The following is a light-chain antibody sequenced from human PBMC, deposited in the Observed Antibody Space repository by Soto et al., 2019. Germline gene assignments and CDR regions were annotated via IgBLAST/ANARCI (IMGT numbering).Light chain of an antibody. CDR2: WAS. V-gene: IGKV4-1*01. Sequence: DIVMTQSPDSLAVSLGERATINCKSSQSIFFSSNNKDYLAWYQQKPGQPPKLLIYWASTRESGVPDRFSGSGSGTDFTLTISSLQAEDVAVYYCQQYSDWRPQFGQGTKVEIK. CDR3: QQYSDWRPQ. CDR1: QSIFFSSNNKDY. J-gene: IGKJ1*01.